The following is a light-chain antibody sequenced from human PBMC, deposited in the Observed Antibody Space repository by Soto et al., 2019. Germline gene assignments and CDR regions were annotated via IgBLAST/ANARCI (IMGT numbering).Light chain of an antibody. J-gene: IGLJ2*01. CDR1: SSDVGGYNY. CDR3: SSYTSSSTFV. V-gene: IGLV2-14*01. Sequence: QSALTQPASVSGSPGQSITISCTGTSSDVGGYNYVSWYQQHPGKAPKLMIYDVSNRPSGVSNRFSGSKPGNTASLTISGLQAEDEADYYCSSYTSSSTFVFGGGTKVTVL. CDR2: DVS.